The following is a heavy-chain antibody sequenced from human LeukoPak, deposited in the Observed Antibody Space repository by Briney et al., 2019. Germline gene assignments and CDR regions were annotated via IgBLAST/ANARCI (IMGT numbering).Heavy chain of an antibody. CDR2: IYYSGST. D-gene: IGHD3-22*01. V-gene: IGHV4-28*01. CDR3: ARSLDYYDSRGAFDI. J-gene: IGHJ3*02. Sequence: SETLSLTCAVSGYSISSSNWWGWIRQPPGKGLEWIGYIYYSGSTYYNPSLKSRVTMSVDTSKNQFSLKLSSVTAVDTAVYYCARSLDYYDSRGAFDIWGQGTMVTVSS. CDR1: GYSISSSNW.